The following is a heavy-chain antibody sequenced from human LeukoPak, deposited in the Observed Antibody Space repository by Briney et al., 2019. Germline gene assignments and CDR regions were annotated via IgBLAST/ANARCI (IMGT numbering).Heavy chain of an antibody. D-gene: IGHD3-9*01. Sequence: SETLSLTCAVSGYSISSGYYCGWIRQPPGKGLEWIGSIYHSGSTYYNPSLKSRVTISVDTSKNQFSLKLSSVTAADTAVYYCARSVLRYFDWPFDYWGQGTLVTVSS. CDR3: ARSVLRYFDWPFDY. J-gene: IGHJ4*02. CDR2: IYHSGST. CDR1: GYSISSGYY. V-gene: IGHV4-38-2*01.